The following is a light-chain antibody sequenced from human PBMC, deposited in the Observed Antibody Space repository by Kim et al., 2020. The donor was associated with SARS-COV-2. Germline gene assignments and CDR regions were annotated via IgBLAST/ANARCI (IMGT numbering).Light chain of an antibody. CDR2: SAS. CDR1: IGIHNY. Sequence: DMEMTQSPSSLSASVGDRVIITCRIQSIGIHNYLNWYQVRPGKAPKVLIYSASTLQSGVPSRFSGSGSGTHFTLTINNLQPEDSATYYCQQCYNPPFTFGGGTKVDIK. CDR3: QQCYNPPFT. J-gene: IGKJ4*02. V-gene: IGKV1-39*01.